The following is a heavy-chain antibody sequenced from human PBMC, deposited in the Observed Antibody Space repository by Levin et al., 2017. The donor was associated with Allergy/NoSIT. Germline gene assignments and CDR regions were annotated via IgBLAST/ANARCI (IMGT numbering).Heavy chain of an antibody. D-gene: IGHD6-19*01. J-gene: IGHJ6*02. CDR3: AKYNGVYSSGWYYYGMDV. CDR2: ISGSGGST. V-gene: IGHV3-23*01. CDR1: GFTFSSYA. Sequence: GGSLRLSCEASGFTFSSYAMSWVRQAPGKGLEWVSAISGSGGSTYYADSVKGRFTISRDNSKNTLYLQMNSLRAEDTAVYYCAKYNGVYSSGWYYYGMDVWGQGTTVTVSS.